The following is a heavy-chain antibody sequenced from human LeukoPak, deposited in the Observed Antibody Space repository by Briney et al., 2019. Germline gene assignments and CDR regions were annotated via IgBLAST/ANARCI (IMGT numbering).Heavy chain of an antibody. J-gene: IGHJ4*02. Sequence: ASVKVSCKASGYTFTRYGISWVRQAPGQGLEWMGWISAYNGNTNYAQKPQGRVTMTTDTSTSTAYMELRSLRSDDTAVYYCASSIAVVPFDYWGQGTLVTVSS. CDR1: GYTFTRYG. V-gene: IGHV1-18*01. CDR2: ISAYNGNT. D-gene: IGHD6-19*01. CDR3: ASSIAVVPFDY.